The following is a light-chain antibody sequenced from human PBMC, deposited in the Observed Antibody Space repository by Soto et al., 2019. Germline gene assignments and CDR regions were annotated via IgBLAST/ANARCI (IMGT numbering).Light chain of an antibody. Sequence: QSVLTQPPSASGTPGQRVTISCSGSSSNIGINTVNWYQQVPGTAPKLLIYSHNQRPSGVPDRFSGSKSGTSASLAISGLQSEDEADYYCAAWDDSLNGVVFGGGTQLTVL. CDR3: AAWDDSLNGVV. J-gene: IGLJ2*01. CDR1: SSNIGINT. CDR2: SHN. V-gene: IGLV1-44*01.